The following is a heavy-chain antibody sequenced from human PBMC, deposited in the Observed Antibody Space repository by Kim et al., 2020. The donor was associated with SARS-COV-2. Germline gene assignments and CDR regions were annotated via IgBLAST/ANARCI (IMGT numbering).Heavy chain of an antibody. V-gene: IGHV3-53*01. J-gene: IGHJ5*02. D-gene: IGHD2-8*01. CDR3: STSTEGGLYSGSPGDR. Sequence: GGSLRLSYAASGFTVSGNDMSWVRQAPGKGLEWISHIFSGGSTFYADSVSGRFTISRDDSKGTLYLQMNSLRGDDTAFYYCSTSTEGGLYSGSPGDRWGQGILVTVAT. CDR2: IFSGGST. CDR1: GFTVSGND.